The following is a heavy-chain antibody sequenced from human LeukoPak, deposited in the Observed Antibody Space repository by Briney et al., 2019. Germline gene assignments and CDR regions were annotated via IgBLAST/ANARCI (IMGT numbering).Heavy chain of an antibody. CDR2: INPNSGGT. Sequence: ASVNVSSKPSGYTFTVYYTHCVRQAPGQGLEWMGWINPNSGGTDYAQTSQGRATMTRDTSIDTAFMELSRLTSDDTAVYYCARDRIPDCSTTSCTIANWFDPWGEGTLVTVSS. CDR3: ARDRIPDCSTTSCTIANWFDP. D-gene: IGHD2-2*01. V-gene: IGHV1-2*02. CDR1: GYTFTVYY. J-gene: IGHJ5*02.